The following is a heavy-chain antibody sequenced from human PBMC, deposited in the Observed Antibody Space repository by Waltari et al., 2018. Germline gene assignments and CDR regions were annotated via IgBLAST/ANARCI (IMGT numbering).Heavy chain of an antibody. J-gene: IGHJ4*02. CDR3: ARTRGTMVRGHYFDY. V-gene: IGHV1-3*01. CDR1: GYTFTSYA. Sequence: QVQLVQSGAEVKKPGASVKVSCKASGYTFTSYAMHWVRQAPGQRLEWMGWINVGNGNTKFSQKFQGRGTIRRDTSTSTAYMELRSLRSDDTAVYYCARTRGTMVRGHYFDYWGQGTLVTVSS. CDR2: INVGNGNT. D-gene: IGHD3-10*01.